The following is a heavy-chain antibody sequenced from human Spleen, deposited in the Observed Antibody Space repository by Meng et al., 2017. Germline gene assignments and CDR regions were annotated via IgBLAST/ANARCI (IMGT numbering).Heavy chain of an antibody. J-gene: IGHJ6*02. V-gene: IGHV3-48*03. CDR2: FSSSGSTI. D-gene: IGHD3-3*01. CDR1: GFSFSSYE. CDR3: VRERPNDDFWSDYGYGMDV. Sequence: GGSLRLSCAASGFSFSSYEMNWVRQAPGKGLEWVSYFSSSGSTIYYADSVKGRFTISRDNAKNSLYLQMNSLRAEDTAVYYCVRERPNDDFWSDYGYGMDVWGQGTTVTVSS.